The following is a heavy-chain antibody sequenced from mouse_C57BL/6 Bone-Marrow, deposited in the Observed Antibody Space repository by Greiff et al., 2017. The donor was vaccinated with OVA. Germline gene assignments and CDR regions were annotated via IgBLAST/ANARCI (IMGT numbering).Heavy chain of an antibody. CDR3: ARGDGYGSYYAMDY. V-gene: IGHV1-82*01. J-gene: IGHJ4*01. Sequence: QVQLKESGPELVKPGASVKISCKASGYAFSSSWMNWVKQRPGKGLEWIGRIYPGDGDTNYNGKFKGKATLTADKSSSTAYMQLSSLTSEDSAVYFCARGDGYGSYYAMDYWGQGTSVTVSS. CDR1: GYAFSSSW. D-gene: IGHD1-2*01. CDR2: IYPGDGDT.